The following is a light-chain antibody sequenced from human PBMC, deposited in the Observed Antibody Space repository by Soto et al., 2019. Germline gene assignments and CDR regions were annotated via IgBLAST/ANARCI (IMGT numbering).Light chain of an antibody. Sequence: IVMTQSPATLSVSPGERATLSCRASQSVGRSLAWYQQRPGQAPRLLIYGASARATGIPATFSGSGSGTEFTLTISSLQSEDFATYYCLQYDNWPSVTFGGGTKVEIK. CDR1: QSVGRS. CDR3: LQYDNWPSVT. V-gene: IGKV3-15*01. J-gene: IGKJ4*01. CDR2: GAS.